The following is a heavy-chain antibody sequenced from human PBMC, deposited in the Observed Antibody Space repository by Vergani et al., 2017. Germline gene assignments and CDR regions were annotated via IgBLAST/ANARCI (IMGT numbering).Heavy chain of an antibody. Sequence: VQLVESGGGLVQPGGSLRLSCAASGFTFSSYSMNWVRQAPGKGLEWVSSISSSSSYIHYSDSLKGRFTISRDNAKSSLYLQMNSLRAEDTGVYYCARDRYYRGSGSYPYFYYYGLDVWGQGTAVTVSS. CDR2: ISSSSSYI. V-gene: IGHV3-21*02. J-gene: IGHJ6*02. D-gene: IGHD3-10*01. CDR3: ARDRYYRGSGSYPYFYYYGLDV. CDR1: GFTFSSYS.